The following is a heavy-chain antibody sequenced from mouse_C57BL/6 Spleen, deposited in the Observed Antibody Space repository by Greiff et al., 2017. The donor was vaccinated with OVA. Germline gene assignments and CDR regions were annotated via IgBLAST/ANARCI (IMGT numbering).Heavy chain of an antibody. V-gene: IGHV1-50*01. CDR1: GYTFTSYW. J-gene: IGHJ3*01. Sequence: QVQLQQPGAELVKPGASVKLSCKASGYTFTSYWMQWVKQRPGQGLEWIGEIDPSDSYTNYNQKFKGKATLTVDTSSSTAYMQLSSLTSEDSAVYYCARSGDSSGYIWFAYWGQGTLVTVSA. CDR2: IDPSDSYT. D-gene: IGHD3-2*02. CDR3: ARSGDSSGYIWFAY.